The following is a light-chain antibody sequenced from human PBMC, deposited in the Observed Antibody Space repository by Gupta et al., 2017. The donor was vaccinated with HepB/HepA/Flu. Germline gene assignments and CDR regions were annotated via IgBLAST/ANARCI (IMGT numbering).Light chain of an antibody. CDR3: AAWDDSLSAWV. Sequence: PGQRVTISCSGSSSNIGSNYVYWYQQLPGTAPKLLIYRNNQRPSGVPDRFSGSKSGTSASLAISGLRSEDEADYYCAAWDDSLSAWVFGGGTKLTVL. CDR2: RNN. V-gene: IGLV1-47*01. J-gene: IGLJ3*02. CDR1: SSNIGSNY.